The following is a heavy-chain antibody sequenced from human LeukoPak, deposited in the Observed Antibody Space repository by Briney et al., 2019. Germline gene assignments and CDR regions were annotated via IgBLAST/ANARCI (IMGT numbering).Heavy chain of an antibody. Sequence: PGGPLRLSCAASGFTFSSYSMNWVRQAPGKGLEWFSSISSSSSYIYYADSVKGRFTISRDNAKNSLYLQMNSLRAEDTAVYYCASQTMLGNWGQGTLVTVSS. CDR1: GFTFSSYS. CDR3: ASQTMLGN. D-gene: IGHD2-8*01. V-gene: IGHV3-21*01. J-gene: IGHJ4*02. CDR2: ISSSSSYI.